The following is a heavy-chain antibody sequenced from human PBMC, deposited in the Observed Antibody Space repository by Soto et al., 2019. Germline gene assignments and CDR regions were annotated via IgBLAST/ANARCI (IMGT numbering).Heavy chain of an antibody. V-gene: IGHV5-51*01. CDR2: IYPGDSDT. CDR1: GYGFTSYW. Sequence: GESLKISCKGSGYGFTSYWIGWVRQMPGKGLEWMGIIYPGDSDTRYSPSFQGQVTISADKSISTAYLQWSSLKASDTAMYYCARLPNYDSSGYYFDYWGQGTLVTVSS. J-gene: IGHJ4*02. D-gene: IGHD3-22*01. CDR3: ARLPNYDSSGYYFDY.